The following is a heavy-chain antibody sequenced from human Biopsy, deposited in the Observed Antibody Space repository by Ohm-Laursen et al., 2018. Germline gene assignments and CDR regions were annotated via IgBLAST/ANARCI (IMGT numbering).Heavy chain of an antibody. CDR1: GVTLSGNG. J-gene: IGHJ5*01. CDR3: ATELLPPGVGGPWLDS. CDR2: ISASSSYI. Sequence: GSLSLSCAASGVTLSGNGMNWVRQAPGKGLEWVSSISASSSYIYYADSVKGRFTVSRDNTKNTLYLQMNSLRAAATAIYFCATELLPPGVGGPWLDSWGRGTPVTVSS. V-gene: IGHV3-21*06. D-gene: IGHD3-10*01.